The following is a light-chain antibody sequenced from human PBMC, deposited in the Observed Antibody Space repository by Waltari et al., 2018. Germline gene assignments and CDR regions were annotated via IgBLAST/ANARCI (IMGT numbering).Light chain of an antibody. J-gene: IGLJ3*02. CDR2: EDS. V-gene: IGLV3-10*01. CDR3: YSTDSSGHDRV. CDR1: ALPTKY. Sequence: SYELTQPPSVSVSPGQTARITCSGDALPTKYAYWYQQKSGQGPVLVSYEDSKRPPGIPEVFSGSSSGTTATLTISGAQVEDEADYYCYSTDSSGHDRVFGGGTKLTVL.